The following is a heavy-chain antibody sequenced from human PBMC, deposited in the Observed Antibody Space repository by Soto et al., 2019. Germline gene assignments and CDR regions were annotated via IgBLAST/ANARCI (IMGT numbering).Heavy chain of an antibody. D-gene: IGHD3-16*01. Sequence: PGGSLRLACLVSGFTVNTNYMYWVRQAPGRGLEWVSAMYIGGDIHYADSVKGRFTISRDTSENTLYLRMDKLRVEDTAVYFCVSRIPSWVFDYWGQGTLVTVSS. CDR3: VSRIPSWVFDY. CDR2: MYIGGDI. J-gene: IGHJ4*01. CDR1: GFTVNTNY. V-gene: IGHV3-53*01.